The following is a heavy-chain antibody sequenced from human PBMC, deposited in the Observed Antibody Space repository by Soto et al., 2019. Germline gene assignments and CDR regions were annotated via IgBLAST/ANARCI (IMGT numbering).Heavy chain of an antibody. V-gene: IGHV1-69*13. Sequence: ASVKVSCKASGGTFSSYAISWVRQAPGQGLEWMGGIIPIFGTANYAQKFQGRVTITADESTSTAYMELSSLRSEDTAVYYCARSPALTYYYDSSGYYYDYWGQGTLVTVSS. J-gene: IGHJ4*02. CDR3: ARSPALTYYYDSSGYYYDY. CDR2: IIPIFGTA. CDR1: GGTFSSYA. D-gene: IGHD3-22*01.